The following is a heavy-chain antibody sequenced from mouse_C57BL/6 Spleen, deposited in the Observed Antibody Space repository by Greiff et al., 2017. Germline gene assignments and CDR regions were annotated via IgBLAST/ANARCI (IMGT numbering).Heavy chain of an antibody. J-gene: IGHJ1*03. CDR1: GFTFTDYY. CDR3: ARYRADGSSSYWYFDV. V-gene: IGHV7-3*01. CDR2: IRNKANGYTT. D-gene: IGHD1-1*01. Sequence: EVQLVESGGGLVQPGGSLSLSCAASGFTFTDYYMSWVRQPPGKALEWLGFIRNKANGYTTECSASVKGRFTISRDNSQSILYLQVNALRAEDSATDYCARYRADGSSSYWYFDVWGTGTTVTVSS.